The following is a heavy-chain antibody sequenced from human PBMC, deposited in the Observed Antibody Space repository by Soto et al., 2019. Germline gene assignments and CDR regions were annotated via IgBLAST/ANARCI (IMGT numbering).Heavy chain of an antibody. D-gene: IGHD3-10*01. CDR3: VRGVLS. CDR2: IFYSGST. V-gene: IGHV4-39*07. CDR1: GGSISSSSYY. Sequence: SETLSLTCTVSGGSISSSSYYWGWIRQPPGKGLEWIGSIFYSGSTYYNPSLKSRVSISVDTSKNQFSLKLSSVTAADTAVYFCVRGVLSWGQGTLVTVSS. J-gene: IGHJ1*01.